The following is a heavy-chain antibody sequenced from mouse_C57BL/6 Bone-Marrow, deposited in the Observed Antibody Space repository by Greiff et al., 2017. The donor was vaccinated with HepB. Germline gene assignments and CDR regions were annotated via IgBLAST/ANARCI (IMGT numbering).Heavy chain of an antibody. CDR1: GYAFSSSW. CDR3: ALITTVVAFDY. V-gene: IGHV1-82*01. D-gene: IGHD1-1*01. Sequence: QVQLQQSGPELVKPGASVKISCKASGYAFSSSWMNWVKQRPGKGLEWIGRIYPGDGDTNYNGKFKGKATLTADKSSSTAYMQLSSLTSEDSAVYFWALITTVVAFDYWGQGTTLTVSS. J-gene: IGHJ2*01. CDR2: IYPGDGDT.